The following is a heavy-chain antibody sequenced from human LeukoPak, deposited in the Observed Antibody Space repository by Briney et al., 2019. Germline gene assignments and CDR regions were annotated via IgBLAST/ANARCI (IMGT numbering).Heavy chain of an antibody. D-gene: IGHD2-15*01. V-gene: IGHV3-7*03. CDR3: ARGPAIVVVPPDY. CDR1: GFTFNNYW. J-gene: IGHJ4*02. Sequence: GGSLRLSCAASGFTFNNYWMSWVRQAPGKGLEWVANIKQDGSGLYYVESVKGRFTISRDNAKNSLYLRMTSLRAEDTAVYYCARGPAIVVVPPDYWGQGTLVTVSS. CDR2: IKQDGSGL.